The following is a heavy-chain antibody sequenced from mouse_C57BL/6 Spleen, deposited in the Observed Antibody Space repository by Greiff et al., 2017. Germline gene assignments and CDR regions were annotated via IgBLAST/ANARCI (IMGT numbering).Heavy chain of an antibody. CDR3: ARYDYDYDWYFDV. Sequence: QVQLQQPGAELVKPGASVKLSCKASGYTFTSYWMQWVKQRPGQGLEWIGEIDPSDSYTNYNQKFKGKATWTVDTSSSTAYMQLSSLTSEDSAVYYCARYDYDYDWYFDVWGTGTTVTVSS. CDR2: IDPSDSYT. V-gene: IGHV1-50*01. CDR1: GYTFTSYW. D-gene: IGHD2-4*01. J-gene: IGHJ1*03.